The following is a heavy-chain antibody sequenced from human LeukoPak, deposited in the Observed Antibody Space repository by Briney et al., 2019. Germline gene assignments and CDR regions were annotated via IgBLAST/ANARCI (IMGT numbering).Heavy chain of an antibody. CDR3: SRTGLVDFDY. V-gene: IGHV3-49*04. CDR1: GFSFDDFA. Sequence: GGSLRLSCTPSGFSFDDFAMSWVRQPAGKGREWVGFIRRRAYGGTAEYAASVKGRFIISRDNSKGIAYLQMNSLKTEDTAVYYCSRTGLVDFDYWGQGSRVIVSP. D-gene: IGHD1-14*01. J-gene: IGHJ4*02. CDR2: IRRRAYGGTA.